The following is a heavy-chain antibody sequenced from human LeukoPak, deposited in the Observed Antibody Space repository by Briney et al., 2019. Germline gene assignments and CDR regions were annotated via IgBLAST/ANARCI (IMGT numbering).Heavy chain of an antibody. Sequence: ASVKVSCKASGYTFTSYGISWVRQAPGQGLEWMGWISVYNGNTNYAQKLQGRVTMTTDTSTSTAYMELRSLRFDDTAVYYCARVGGPDYYDSSGYLDYWGQGTLVTVSS. V-gene: IGHV1-18*01. CDR3: ARVGGPDYYDSSGYLDY. J-gene: IGHJ4*02. CDR2: ISVYNGNT. D-gene: IGHD3-22*01. CDR1: GYTFTSYG.